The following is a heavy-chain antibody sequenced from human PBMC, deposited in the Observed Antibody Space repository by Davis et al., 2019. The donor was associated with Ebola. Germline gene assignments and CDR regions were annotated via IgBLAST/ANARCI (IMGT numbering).Heavy chain of an antibody. Sequence: PGGSLRLSCAASGCTFSTYWMSRVRQAPGKGPEWVANIKEDGSDKYYADSVRGRLTISRDNAKNSLYLQMNSLRVEDTAVYYCARDKSVADGGQKYWGQGTLVIVSS. J-gene: IGHJ4*02. CDR1: GCTFSTYW. CDR2: IKEDGSDK. CDR3: ARDKSVADGGQKY. D-gene: IGHD6-6*01. V-gene: IGHV3-7*01.